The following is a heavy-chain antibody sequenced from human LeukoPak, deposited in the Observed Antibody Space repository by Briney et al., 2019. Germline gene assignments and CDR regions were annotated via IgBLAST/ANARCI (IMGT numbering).Heavy chain of an antibody. CDR2: ISSSSSYI. CDR3: AKDPRGSFTFDY. CDR1: GFTFSSYS. J-gene: IGHJ4*02. D-gene: IGHD1-26*01. V-gene: IGHV3-21*04. Sequence: GGSLRLSCAASGFTFSSYSMNWVRQAPGQGLEWVSSISSSSSYIYYADSVRGRFTISRDNAKNSLSLQMNSLRAEDTAVYYCAKDPRGSFTFDYWGQGTLVTVSS.